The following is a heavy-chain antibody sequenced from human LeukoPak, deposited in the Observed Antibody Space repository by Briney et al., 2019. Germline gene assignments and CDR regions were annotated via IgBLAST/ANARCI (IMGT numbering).Heavy chain of an antibody. CDR1: GFTFGDYA. Sequence: GGSLRLSRAASGFTFGDYAMHWVRQAPGKGLEWVSGISWNSGSIGYADSVKGRFTISRDNAKNSLYLQMNSLRAEDTALYYCAKGRVPAAIDYFDYWGQGTLVTVSS. CDR3: AKGRVPAAIDYFDY. V-gene: IGHV3-9*01. CDR2: ISWNSGSI. J-gene: IGHJ4*02. D-gene: IGHD2-2*02.